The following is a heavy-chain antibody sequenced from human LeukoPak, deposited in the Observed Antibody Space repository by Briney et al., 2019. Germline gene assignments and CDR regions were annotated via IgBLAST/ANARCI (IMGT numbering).Heavy chain of an antibody. CDR1: GFDFSNTG. J-gene: IGHJ4*02. CDR2: IRFDAANQ. D-gene: IGHD6-19*01. Sequence: GGSLRLSCGASGFDFSNTGMHWVRQAPGKGLEWVAFIRFDAANQYYADSVKGRFTISRDNSKKTLYLQMDSVTYEDTAIYHCAKDISVSDSYFDYWGQGTLVTVSS. V-gene: IGHV3-30*02. CDR3: AKDISVSDSYFDY.